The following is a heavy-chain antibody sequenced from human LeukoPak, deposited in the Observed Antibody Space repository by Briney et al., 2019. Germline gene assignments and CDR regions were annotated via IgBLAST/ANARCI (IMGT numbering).Heavy chain of an antibody. Sequence: PGGSLRLSCAASGFTFSNFAMTWVRQAPGKGLEWVSSIVGSSSTYYADSLKGRFTISRDNAKNSLYLQMNSLRDEDTAVYYCAGGVYGYNAFDYWGQGTLVSVSS. CDR1: GFTFSNFA. V-gene: IGHV3-21*01. CDR3: AGGVYGYNAFDY. J-gene: IGHJ4*02. CDR2: IVGSSST. D-gene: IGHD5/OR15-5a*01.